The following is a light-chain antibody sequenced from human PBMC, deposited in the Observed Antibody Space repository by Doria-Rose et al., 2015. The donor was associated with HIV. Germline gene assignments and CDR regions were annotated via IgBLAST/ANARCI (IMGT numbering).Light chain of an antibody. CDR2: GNT. Sequence: QSVLTQPPSVSGAPGRRVAISCTGSSSNIGAGFDVNWYQQFPGTAPKLLIHGNTNRPSGVSDRFSGSKSGTSASLAISGLRAEDEADYYCQSYDSRLSVYVFGTGTKVTVL. V-gene: IGLV1-40*02. J-gene: IGLJ1*01. CDR1: SSNIGAGFD. CDR3: QSYDSRLSVYV.